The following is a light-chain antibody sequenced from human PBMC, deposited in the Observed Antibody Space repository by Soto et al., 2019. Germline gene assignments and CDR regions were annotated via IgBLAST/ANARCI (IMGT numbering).Light chain of an antibody. V-gene: IGKV3-15*01. CDR3: QQYNNWLT. Sequence: EIVMTQSPATLSVSPGERVTLSCRASESIDFNLAWYQQKPGQAPRLLIYGASNRATGIPARFSGSGSGTEFTLTISSLQSEDFALYYCQQYNNWLTFGGGTRWTSN. J-gene: IGKJ4*01. CDR1: ESIDFN. CDR2: GAS.